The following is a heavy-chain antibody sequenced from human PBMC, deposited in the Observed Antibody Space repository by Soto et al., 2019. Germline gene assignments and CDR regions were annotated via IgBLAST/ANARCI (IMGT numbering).Heavy chain of an antibody. CDR2: INSDGRST. CDR3: ARDFSDDYPLDAFDI. CDR1: FTFSSYL. V-gene: IGHV3-74*01. Sequence: FTFSSYLMHWVRQAPGNGLVWVSRINSDGRSTSYADSVKCRFSISXXNAKNTLXXQMNSLRAEETAVYYGARDFSDDYPLDAFDIWGQGTMVTVS. D-gene: IGHD4-17*01. J-gene: IGHJ3*02.